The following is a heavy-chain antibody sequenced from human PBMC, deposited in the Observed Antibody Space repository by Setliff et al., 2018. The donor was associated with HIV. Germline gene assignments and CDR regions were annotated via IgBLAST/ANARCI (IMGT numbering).Heavy chain of an antibody. V-gene: IGHV4-4*08. J-gene: IGHJ3*01. Sequence: SETLSLPCTVSDGSISSYYWSWIRQPPGKGLEWIGQIHTSGSTNYNLTLEGRVTISLDTSKNQFSLRLTCVTAADTAVYYCARVRSYGSAYDAFDVWGPGTMVTVSS. CDR3: ARVRSYGSAYDAFDV. CDR1: DGSISSYY. D-gene: IGHD3-10*01. CDR2: IHTSGST.